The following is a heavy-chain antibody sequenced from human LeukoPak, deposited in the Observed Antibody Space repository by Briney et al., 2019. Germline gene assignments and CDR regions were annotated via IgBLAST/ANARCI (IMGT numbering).Heavy chain of an antibody. D-gene: IGHD4-17*01. J-gene: IGHJ4*02. CDR2: ISDDGSNK. CDR3: ARAFSTTAFDY. Sequence: PGGSLRLSCAASGFTFRTYAMNWVRQAPGKGLEWVAVISDDGSNKYYAESVKGQFTISRDNSMNTLYLQMNSLRAEDTAVYYCARAFSTTAFDYWGQGTLVTVSS. CDR1: GFTFRTYA. V-gene: IGHV3-30*04.